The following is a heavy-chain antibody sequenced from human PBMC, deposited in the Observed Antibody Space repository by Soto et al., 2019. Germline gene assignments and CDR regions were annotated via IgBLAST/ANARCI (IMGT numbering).Heavy chain of an antibody. D-gene: IGHD4-4*01. CDR1: GFTFRNYW. V-gene: IGHV3-7*01. Sequence: EEQLVESGGDLVQPGGSLRLSCEGTGFTFRNYWMNWVRQAPGKGLEWVADMNPDGRGIYYVDSVKGRFTISRDNDTNSVYLQMSSLRAEDTGVYYCARRRGNTVMFPWGQGPLVPVSS. CDR3: ARRRGNTVMFP. CDR2: MNPDGRGI. J-gene: IGHJ5*02.